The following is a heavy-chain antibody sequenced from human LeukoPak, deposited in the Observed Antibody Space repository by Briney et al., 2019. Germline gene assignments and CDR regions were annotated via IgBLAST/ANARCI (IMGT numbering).Heavy chain of an antibody. D-gene: IGHD3-3*01. CDR2: INHSGST. CDR3: ARGRFLEWLLYNHSGYEGYYYMDV. Sequence: SETLSLTCAVYGGSFSGYYWSWIRQPPGKGLEWIGEINHSGSTNYNPSLKSRVTISVDTSKNQFSLKLSSVTAADTAVYYCARGRFLEWLLYNHSGYEGYYYMDVWGKGTTVTVS. CDR1: GGSFSGYY. J-gene: IGHJ6*03. V-gene: IGHV4-34*01.